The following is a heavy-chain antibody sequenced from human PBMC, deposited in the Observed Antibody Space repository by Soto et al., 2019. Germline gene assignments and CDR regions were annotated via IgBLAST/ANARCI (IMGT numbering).Heavy chain of an antibody. Sequence: QLRESGPGLMKPSQTLSLTCTVSGTPINSADFYWTWIRQPPGKGLEWIGYIYYSGTTFHNPSLRSRISMSVDTSKNQFSLRLNSVTAADTAVYYCARGYDFAGFSPYGLDVWGQGTTVTVSS. CDR1: GTPINSADFY. V-gene: IGHV4-30-4*01. J-gene: IGHJ6*02. CDR2: IYYSGTT. D-gene: IGHD3-3*01. CDR3: ARGYDFAGFSPYGLDV.